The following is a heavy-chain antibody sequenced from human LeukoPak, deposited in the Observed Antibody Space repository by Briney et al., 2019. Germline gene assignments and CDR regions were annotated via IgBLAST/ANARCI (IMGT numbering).Heavy chain of an antibody. CDR1: GGSISSGDYY. J-gene: IGHJ4*02. CDR3: ARRGTRWYIDY. Sequence: SETLSLTCTVSGGSISSGDYYWGWIRQPPGKGPEWIGSIHHTGSTYYNLSFKSRVTISVDTSNNQFSLRLRSVTAADTAVYYCARRGTRWYIDYWGQGTLVTVSS. D-gene: IGHD4-23*01. V-gene: IGHV4-39*01. CDR2: IHHTGST.